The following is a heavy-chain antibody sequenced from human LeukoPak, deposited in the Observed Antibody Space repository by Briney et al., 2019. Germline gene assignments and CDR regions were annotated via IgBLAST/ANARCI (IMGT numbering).Heavy chain of an antibody. D-gene: IGHD2-2*02. CDR3: ARSSPHCSSTSCYNDAFDI. J-gene: IGHJ3*02. Sequence: GGSLRLSCAASGFTFSSYSMNWVRQAPEKGLEGVSSISSSSSYIYYADSVKGRFTISRDNAKKSLYLQMNSLRAEDTAVYYCARSSPHCSSTSCYNDAFDIWGQGTMVTVSS. CDR2: ISSSSSYI. CDR1: GFTFSSYS. V-gene: IGHV3-21*01.